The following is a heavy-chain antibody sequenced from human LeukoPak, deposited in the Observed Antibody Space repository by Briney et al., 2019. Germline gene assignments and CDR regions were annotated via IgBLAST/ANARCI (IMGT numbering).Heavy chain of an antibody. Sequence: PGGSLRLSCAASGFTFSNYGMHWVRQAPGKGLEWVAVISYDGSSKYYADSVKGRFTISRDNSKNTLYLQMNSLRAEDTAIYYCAREGSSQPNFDYWGQGTLVTVSS. D-gene: IGHD6-13*01. CDR2: ISYDGSSK. CDR1: GFTFSNYG. V-gene: IGHV3-30*03. CDR3: AREGSSQPNFDY. J-gene: IGHJ4*02.